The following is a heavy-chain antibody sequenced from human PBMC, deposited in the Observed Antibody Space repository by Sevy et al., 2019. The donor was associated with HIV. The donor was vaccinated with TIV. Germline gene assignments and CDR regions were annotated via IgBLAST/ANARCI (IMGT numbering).Heavy chain of an antibody. D-gene: IGHD2-15*01. CDR2: ISGSGGST. CDR3: AKDPTAYCSGGSCWFDY. V-gene: IGHV3-23*01. Sequence: GGSLRLSCAASGFTFSSYAMSWVRQAPGKGLEWVSAISGSGGSTYYADSVKGRFTISRDNSKNTLYLQMNSLRAEDTAVYYCAKDPTAYCSGGSCWFDYWGQGTLFTVSS. J-gene: IGHJ4*02. CDR1: GFTFSSYA.